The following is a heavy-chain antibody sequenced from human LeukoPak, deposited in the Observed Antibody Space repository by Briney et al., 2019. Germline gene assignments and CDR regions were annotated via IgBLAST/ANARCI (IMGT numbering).Heavy chain of an antibody. Sequence: PSETLSLTCTVSGGSISSGDYYWSWIRQPPGKGLEWIGYIYYSGSTYYNPSLKSRVTISVDTSKNQFSLKLSSVTAADTAVYYCASRTYYYGSGNRTFDYWGQGTLVTVSS. D-gene: IGHD3-10*01. CDR3: ASRTYYYGSGNRTFDY. V-gene: IGHV4-30-4*01. CDR2: IYYSGST. CDR1: GGSISSGDYY. J-gene: IGHJ4*02.